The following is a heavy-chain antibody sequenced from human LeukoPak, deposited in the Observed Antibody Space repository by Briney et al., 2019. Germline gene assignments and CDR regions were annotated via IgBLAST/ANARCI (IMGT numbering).Heavy chain of an antibody. Sequence: SDTLSLTRTVSGGSISSSSYYWGWIRQPPGKGLEWIGSIYYSGSTYYNPSLKSRVTISVDTSKNQFSLKLSSVTAADTAVYYCARGVRYCSGGSCFFWFDPWGQGTLVTVSS. CDR3: ARGVRYCSGGSCFFWFDP. D-gene: IGHD2-15*01. CDR1: GGSISSSSYY. CDR2: IYYSGST. J-gene: IGHJ5*02. V-gene: IGHV4-39*07.